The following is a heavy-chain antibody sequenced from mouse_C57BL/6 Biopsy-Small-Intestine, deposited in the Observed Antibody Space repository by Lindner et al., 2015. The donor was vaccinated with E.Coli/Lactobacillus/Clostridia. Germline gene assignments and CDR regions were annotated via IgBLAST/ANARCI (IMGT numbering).Heavy chain of an antibody. V-gene: IGHV1-20*01. D-gene: IGHD1-1*01. CDR1: GYSFTGYF. Sequence: VQLQESGPELVKPGASVKISCKASGYSFTGYFMNWVKQSHGKSLEWIGRINPYNGDTFYNQKFKGKATLTVDESSSTAHMELRSLTSEDSAVYYCASYYDGSYYAMDYWGQGTSVTVSS. CDR3: ASYYDGSYYAMDY. CDR2: INPYNGDT. J-gene: IGHJ4*01.